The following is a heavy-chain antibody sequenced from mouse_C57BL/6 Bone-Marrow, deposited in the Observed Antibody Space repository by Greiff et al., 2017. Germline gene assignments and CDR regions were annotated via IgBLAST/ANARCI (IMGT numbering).Heavy chain of an antibody. CDR3: ARSWAFDY. V-gene: IGHV2-2*01. Sequence: QVQLQQSGPGLVQPSQSLSITCTVSGFSLTSYGVHWVRQSPGKGLEWLGVIWRGGSTDYNAAFISRLSISKDNSKSQVFFKMNSLQADDTAIYYWARSWAFDYWGQGTTLTVSS. CDR1: GFSLTSYG. CDR2: IWRGGST. J-gene: IGHJ2*01. D-gene: IGHD4-1*01.